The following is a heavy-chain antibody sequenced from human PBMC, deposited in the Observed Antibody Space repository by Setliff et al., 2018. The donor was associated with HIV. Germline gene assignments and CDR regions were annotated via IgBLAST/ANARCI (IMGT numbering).Heavy chain of an antibody. CDR3: ARAPGPYGDYNWFDP. J-gene: IGHJ5*02. CDR1: GGSISSGDYY. Sequence: PSETLSRTGTVSGGSISSGDYYWSWIRQPPGKGLEWIGNIYDSESTYYNPSLKSRVTISVDTSKNHFSLKLNSVPAADTAVYYCARAPGPYGDYNWFDPWGQGALVTVSS. CDR2: IYDSEST. D-gene: IGHD4-17*01. V-gene: IGHV4-30-4*08.